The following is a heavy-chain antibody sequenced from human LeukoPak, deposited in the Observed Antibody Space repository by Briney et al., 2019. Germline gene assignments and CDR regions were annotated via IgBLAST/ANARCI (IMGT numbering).Heavy chain of an antibody. CDR1: GFTFSASA. CDR2: IISKADDFAT. J-gene: IGHJ6*02. D-gene: IGHD3-9*01. Sequence: PGVSLRLSCAPSGFTFSASAMHCVRHSCGKGGEGGCRIISKADDFATAYAAWVKGRFLISRDDSKKKAYLQMNSLKTEDPAVYYCTKFYYEVLNGYRGMDVWGQGTTVTVSS. CDR3: TKFYYEVLNGYRGMDV. V-gene: IGHV3-73*01.